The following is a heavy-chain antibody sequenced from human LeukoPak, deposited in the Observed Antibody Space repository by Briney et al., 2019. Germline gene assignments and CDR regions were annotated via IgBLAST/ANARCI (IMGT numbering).Heavy chain of an antibody. Sequence: GGSLRLSCAAPGFIFSSYAMHWVRQAPGKGREGVAFIRFDGSKKDYVDTGKGRLSISRDNSKNTLYLQMNSLKAEDTAVYYCAKGSNLDERYFQHWGQGTLVTVSS. D-gene: IGHD3-10*01. CDR2: IRFDGSKK. CDR1: GFIFSSYA. J-gene: IGHJ1*01. V-gene: IGHV3-30*02. CDR3: AKGSNLDERYFQH.